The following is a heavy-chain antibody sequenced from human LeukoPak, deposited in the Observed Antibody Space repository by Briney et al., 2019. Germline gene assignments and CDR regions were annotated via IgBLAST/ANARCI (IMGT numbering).Heavy chain of an antibody. D-gene: IGHD3-10*01. J-gene: IGHJ4*02. CDR2: IYYSGST. CDR1: GGSISSYY. CDR3: ARGLSGRGHYSDY. Sequence: SETLSLTCTVSGGSISSYYWSWIRQSPGKGLEWIGYIYYSGSTDYNPSLKSRVTISVDTSKNQFSLKLSSVTAADTAVYYCARGLSGRGHYSDYWGQGTLVTVSS. V-gene: IGHV4-59*01.